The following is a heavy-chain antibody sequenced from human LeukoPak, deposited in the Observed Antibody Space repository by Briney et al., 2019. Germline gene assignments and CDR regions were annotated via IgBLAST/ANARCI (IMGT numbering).Heavy chain of an antibody. CDR3: ARLDKSQPGLTYFDY. CDR1: GGSISSGGYY. V-gene: IGHV4-31*03. D-gene: IGHD2-2*03. Sequence: KPSETLSLTCTVSGGSISSGGYYWSWIRQHPGKGLEWIGYIYYSGSTYYNPSLKSRVTISVDTSKNQFSLKLSSVTAADTAVYYCARLDKSQPGLTYFDYWGQGTLVTVSS. CDR2: IYYSGST. J-gene: IGHJ4*02.